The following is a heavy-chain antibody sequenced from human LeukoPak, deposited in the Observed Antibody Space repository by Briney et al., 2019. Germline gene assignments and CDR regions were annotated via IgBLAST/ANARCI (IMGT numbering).Heavy chain of an antibody. Sequence: GGSLRLSCAASGFTFRISYMSWVRQAPGKGLEWVAYMNHDGSDQSHVDSVRGRFTISRDNAKNSLYLQMNSLRVEDTAVYYCARVGGIAVAGTLLYNWFDPWGQGTLVTVSS. CDR2: MNHDGSDQ. J-gene: IGHJ5*02. V-gene: IGHV3-7*01. CDR1: GFTFRISY. CDR3: ARVGGIAVAGTLLYNWFDP. D-gene: IGHD6-19*01.